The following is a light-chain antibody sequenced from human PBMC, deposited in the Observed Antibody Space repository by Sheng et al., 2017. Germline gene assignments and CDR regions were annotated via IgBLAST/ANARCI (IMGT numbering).Light chain of an antibody. CDR2: DAS. CDR3: HQYSSSPT. J-gene: IGKJ2*01. CDR1: QSVNVN. V-gene: IGKV3D-15*02. Sequence: EIVMTQSPATLSVSPGERATLSCRASQSVNVNLAWYQQKPGQAPRLLIYDASNRATGIPARFSGSGSGTDFTLTISRLEPEDFAVYYCHQYSSSPTFGQGTKVEIK.